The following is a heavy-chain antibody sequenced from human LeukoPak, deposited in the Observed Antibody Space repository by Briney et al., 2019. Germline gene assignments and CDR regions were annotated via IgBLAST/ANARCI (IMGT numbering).Heavy chain of an antibody. J-gene: IGHJ5*02. V-gene: IGHV3-21*04. Sequence: GGSLRLSCAASGFTFINYRMNWVRQAPGKGLEWVSSISTSRSYIYYADSVKGRFTISRDNSKNTLYLQMNSLRAEDTAVYYCAKDRARITMIVVVKRRGTGFDPWGQGTLVTVSS. CDR1: GFTFINYR. CDR2: ISTSRSYI. CDR3: AKDRARITMIVVVKRRGTGFDP. D-gene: IGHD3-22*01.